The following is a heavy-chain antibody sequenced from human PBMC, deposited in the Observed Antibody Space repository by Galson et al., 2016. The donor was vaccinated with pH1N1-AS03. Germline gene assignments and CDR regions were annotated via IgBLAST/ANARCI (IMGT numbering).Heavy chain of an antibody. CDR3: ARRNPNPNFAIWYQHDYGMDV. CDR1: GFTFSMSY. Sequence: SLRLSCAASGFTFSMSYIHRVRQAPGKGLEWVSRFSNDGRNVRYADFVKGRFAVSRDNAKNTVFLQMNSLRADDTAVYFCARRNPNPNFAIWYQHDYGMDVWGQGTTVTVSS. D-gene: IGHD2-2*01. J-gene: IGHJ6*02. V-gene: IGHV3-74*01. CDR2: FSNDGRNV.